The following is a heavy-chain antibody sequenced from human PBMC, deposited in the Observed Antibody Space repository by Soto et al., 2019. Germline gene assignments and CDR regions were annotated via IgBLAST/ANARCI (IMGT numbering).Heavy chain of an antibody. Sequence: QVQLVESGGGVVQPGRSLRLSCAASGFTFSSYGMHWVRQAPGKGLEWVAVIWYDGSNKYYADSGKGRFTISRDKSKNTLELQMNSLRAEDTAVYYCARDCITMVRGVPTTYYYYYGMDVWGQGTTVTVSS. CDR2: IWYDGSNK. J-gene: IGHJ6*02. CDR1: GFTFSSYG. CDR3: ARDCITMVRGVPTTYYYYYGMDV. V-gene: IGHV3-33*01. D-gene: IGHD3-10*01.